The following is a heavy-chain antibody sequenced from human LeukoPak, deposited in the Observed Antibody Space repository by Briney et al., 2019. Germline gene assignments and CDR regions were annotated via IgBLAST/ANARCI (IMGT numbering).Heavy chain of an antibody. V-gene: IGHV4-34*01. D-gene: IGHD6-19*01. Sequence: PSETLSLTCAVYGGSFSGYYWSWIRQPPGKGLEWIGEINHSGSTNYNPSLKSRVTISVDTSKNQFSLKLSSVTAADTAVYYCARRSSGHYYYGMDVWGQGTTVTVSS. CDR3: ARRSSGHYYYGMDV. CDR1: GGSFSGYY. J-gene: IGHJ6*02. CDR2: INHSGST.